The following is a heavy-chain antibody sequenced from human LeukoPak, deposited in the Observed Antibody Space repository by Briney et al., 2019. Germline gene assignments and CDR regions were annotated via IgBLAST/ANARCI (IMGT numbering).Heavy chain of an antibody. CDR2: IKQDGSEK. CDR3: ARDTGYSSGLYYDY. D-gene: IGHD6-19*01. CDR1: GFTFSSYW. J-gene: IGHJ4*02. V-gene: IGHV3-7*01. Sequence: KSGGSLRLSCAASGFTFSSYWMSWVRQAPGKGLEWVANIKQDGSEKYYVDSVKGRFTISRDNAKNSLYLQMNSLRAEDTAVYYCARDTGYSSGLYYDYWGQGTLVTVSS.